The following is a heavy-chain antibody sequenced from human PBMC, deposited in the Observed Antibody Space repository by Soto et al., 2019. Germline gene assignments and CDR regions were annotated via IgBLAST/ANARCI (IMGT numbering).Heavy chain of an antibody. J-gene: IGHJ4*02. V-gene: IGHV3-11*03. Sequence: GGSLRLSCAASGFTLTDYYMTWIRQAPGKGLEWVSSISSSGSHTNYADSVKGRFTISRDNAKNSLYLQMNSLRVDDTAVYYCARLLSTSWYRPADYWGQGILVTVSS. CDR2: ISSSGSHT. CDR1: GFTLTDYY. CDR3: ARLLSTSWYRPADY. D-gene: IGHD2-2*01.